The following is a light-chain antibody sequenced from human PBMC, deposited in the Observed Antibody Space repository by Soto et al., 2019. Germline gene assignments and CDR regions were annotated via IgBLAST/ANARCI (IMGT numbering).Light chain of an antibody. CDR1: MRDVGAYNL. Sequence: QSVLTQPASVSGSAGQSITISCSGTMRDVGAYNLVSWYQQHPGTAPKLIIYEVRNRPSGISSRFSGSRSGNTASLTISGLQPEDEGDYYCSAYTARSPLVLGGGTKVTVL. CDR2: EVR. J-gene: IGLJ3*02. CDR3: SAYTARSPLV. V-gene: IGLV2-14*01.